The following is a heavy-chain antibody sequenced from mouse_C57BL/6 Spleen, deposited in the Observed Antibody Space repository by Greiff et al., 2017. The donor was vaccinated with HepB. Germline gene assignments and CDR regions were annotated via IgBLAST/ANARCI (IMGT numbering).Heavy chain of an antibody. CDR1: GFTFSSYA. V-gene: IGHV5-9-1*02. CDR2: ISSGGDYI. J-gene: IGHJ4*01. CDR3: TRDGYYGNYLYYYAMDY. D-gene: IGHD2-1*01. Sequence: EVHLVESGEGLVKPGGSLKLSCAASGFTFSSYAMSWVRQTPEKRLEWVAYISSGGDYIYYADTVKGRFTISRDNARNTLYLQMSSLKSEDTAMYYCTRDGYYGNYLYYYAMDYWGQVTSVTVSS.